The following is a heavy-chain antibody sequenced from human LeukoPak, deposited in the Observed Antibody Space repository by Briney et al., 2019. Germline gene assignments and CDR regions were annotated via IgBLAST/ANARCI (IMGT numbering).Heavy chain of an antibody. J-gene: IGHJ4*02. CDR2: IYYSGST. D-gene: IGHD6-19*01. Sequence: PSETLSLTCAVYGGSFSGYYWSWIRQPPGKGLEWIGSIYYSGSTYYNPSLKSRVTISVDTSKNQFSLKLSSVTAADTAVYYCARVYIGIAVAGTIPNWGQGTLVTVSS. CDR3: ARVYIGIAVAGTIPN. CDR1: GGSFSGYY. V-gene: IGHV4-34*01.